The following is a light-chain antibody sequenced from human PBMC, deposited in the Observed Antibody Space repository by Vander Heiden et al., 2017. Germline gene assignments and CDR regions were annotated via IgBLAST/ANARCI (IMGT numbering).Light chain of an antibody. CDR1: SRDVGYYNY. Sequence: QSALTQPASVSGSPGQSLTISCPVTSRDVGYYNYVSWYQQHPGKAPKLIIYGVSNRPSGVSVRFSGSKSGNAASLAITGLQAEDEADYYCSSYTNSSGRYVFGAGTKVNVL. J-gene: IGLJ1*01. V-gene: IGLV2-14*03. CDR3: SSYTNSSGRYV. CDR2: GVS.